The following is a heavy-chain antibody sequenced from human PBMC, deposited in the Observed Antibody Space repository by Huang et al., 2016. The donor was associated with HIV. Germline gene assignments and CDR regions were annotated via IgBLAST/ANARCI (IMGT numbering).Heavy chain of an antibody. CDR1: GFTFSNYA. Sequence: QVQLVESGGGVVQPGTSLRLSCAASGFTFSNYALNWVRRGPGKGLEWVAVISNDGSTKYYADSVKGRFTISRDNSKNTVYLQMNSLRAEDTAVYYCARSEPSRYYFDYWGQGTLVTVSS. CDR2: ISNDGSTK. V-gene: IGHV3-30-3*01. J-gene: IGHJ4*02. CDR3: ARSEPSRYYFDY.